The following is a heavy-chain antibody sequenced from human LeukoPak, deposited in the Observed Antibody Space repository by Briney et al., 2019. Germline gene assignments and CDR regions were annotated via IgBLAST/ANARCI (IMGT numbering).Heavy chain of an antibody. CDR2: IYSGGST. CDR3: ARESHFRMGGFDY. D-gene: IGHD3-3*02. CDR1: GFTVSSKY. Sequence: GGSLSLSCAASGFTVSSKYMSWVRQARGKGLEWVSVIYSGGSTYEADSVKGRFTISRNNSKNTLYLQMNSLRAEDTAVYYCARESHFRMGGFDYWGQGTLVSVSS. J-gene: IGHJ4*02. V-gene: IGHV3-66*01.